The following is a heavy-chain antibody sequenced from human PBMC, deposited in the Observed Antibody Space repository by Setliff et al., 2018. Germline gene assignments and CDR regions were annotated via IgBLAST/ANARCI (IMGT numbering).Heavy chain of an antibody. Sequence: PGGSLRPSFAASGFSFSDCYRGWISQAPGKGLEWVSYISSSGSTIYYADSVKGRFTISRDNAKNSLYLQMNSLRAEDTAVYYCARDVDYSRPEYYYGMDVWGQGTTVTVS. CDR2: ISSSGSTI. J-gene: IGHJ6*02. CDR3: ARDVDYSRPEYYYGMDV. V-gene: IGHV3-11*04. D-gene: IGHD4-4*01. CDR1: GFSFSDCY.